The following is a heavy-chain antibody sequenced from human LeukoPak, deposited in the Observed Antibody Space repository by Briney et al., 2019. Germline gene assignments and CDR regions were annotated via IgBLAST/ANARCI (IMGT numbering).Heavy chain of an antibody. CDR3: ATDRNGRLGWFDP. CDR1: GYTFTGCY. CDR2: INPNSGGT. V-gene: IGHV1-2*02. J-gene: IGHJ5*02. D-gene: IGHD3-9*01. Sequence: ASVKVSCKASGYTFTGCYMHWVRQAPGQGLEWMGWINPNSGGTNYAQKFQGRVTMTRDTSISTAYMELSRLRSDDTAVYYCATDRNGRLGWFDPWGQGTLVTVSS.